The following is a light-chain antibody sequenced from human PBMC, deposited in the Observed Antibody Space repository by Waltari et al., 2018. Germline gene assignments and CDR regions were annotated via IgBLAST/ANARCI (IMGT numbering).Light chain of an antibody. CDR1: QIISNT. V-gene: IGKV3-15*01. CDR3: QQYSDWPPGT. CDR2: ATS. J-gene: IGKJ3*01. Sequence: RATLSCRASQIISNTLAWYQQKPGQAPRLLVYATSARATGVPARFSGSGSGTEFTLTINSLQSEDFAVYYCQQYSDWPPGTFGPGTKVDIK.